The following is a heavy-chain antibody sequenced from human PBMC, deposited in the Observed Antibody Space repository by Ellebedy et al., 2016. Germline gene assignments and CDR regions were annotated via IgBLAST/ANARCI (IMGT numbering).Heavy chain of an antibody. D-gene: IGHD6-13*01. CDR2: SYYTGST. J-gene: IGHJ4*02. Sequence: SETLSLTCTISGGSINSYYWSWIRPPPGKGLEWIGYSYYTGSTFYNPSLKIRVTISVDTSKNQLSLRLDSVTAADWAVYYCARSGFSSPFFHSWGQGTLVTVSS. CDR3: ARSGFSSPFFHS. CDR1: GGSINSYY. V-gene: IGHV4-59*08.